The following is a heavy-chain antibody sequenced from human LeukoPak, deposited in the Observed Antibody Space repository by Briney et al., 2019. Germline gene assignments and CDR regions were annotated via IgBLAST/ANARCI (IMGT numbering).Heavy chain of an antibody. CDR3: SRIGYSSNCADH. V-gene: IGHV3-7*01. CDR2: IKQDGSEN. D-gene: IGHD6-13*01. Sequence: GGSLRLSCTASGFTFSSYWMNWVRQAPGKGLEWVANIKQDGSENHYVDSVKGRFTISRDNAKNSLFLQLNSLRVEDTAVYYCSRIGYSSNCADHWGQETLVTVSS. CDR1: GFTFSSYW. J-gene: IGHJ4*02.